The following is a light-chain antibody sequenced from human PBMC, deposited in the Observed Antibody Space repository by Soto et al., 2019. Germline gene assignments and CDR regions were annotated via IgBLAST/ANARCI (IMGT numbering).Light chain of an antibody. CDR2: GAS. J-gene: IGKJ4*01. V-gene: IGKV3-15*01. Sequence: EVVMTQSPATLSVSPGERATLSCRASQSVSINLAWYQQKLGQAPRLLIYGASTGATSIPARFSGSVSGTDFTITISSLQSEDVALYYCQQYNIWPLTFGGGTQLEIK. CDR3: QQYNIWPLT. CDR1: QSVSIN.